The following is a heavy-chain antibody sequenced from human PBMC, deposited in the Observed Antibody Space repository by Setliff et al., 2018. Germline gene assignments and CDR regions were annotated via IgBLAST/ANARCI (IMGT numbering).Heavy chain of an antibody. D-gene: IGHD3-16*01. CDR1: GGSISSDY. Sequence: PSETLSLTCTVSGGSISSDYWSWIRQPPGKGLEWIGYVSYGGSTKYNPSLESRVTISLDTPKNQFSLKLTSVTAADTAVYYCARTGTTYYYSCMDVWGEGTTVTVSS. V-gene: IGHV4-59*08. CDR3: ARTGTTYYYSCMDV. J-gene: IGHJ6*03. CDR2: VSYGGST.